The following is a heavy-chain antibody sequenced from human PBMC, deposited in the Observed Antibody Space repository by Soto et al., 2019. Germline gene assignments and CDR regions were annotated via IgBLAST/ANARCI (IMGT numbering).Heavy chain of an antibody. CDR1: GYTFNTYY. V-gene: IGHV1-46*02. CDR2: IHPSGGGT. CDR3: AIGGHIAVVTASVDN. D-gene: IGHD2-21*02. J-gene: IGHJ4*02. Sequence: QVQLVQSGAEVMKPGASVKVSCTPSGYTFNTYYLHWLRQAHGQALEWMGVIHPSGGGTTYAQKFLGRVSVTRDTPTITVVTAVSSLGSDDAAVCYCAIGGHIAVVTASVDNWGQGTLVTVSS.